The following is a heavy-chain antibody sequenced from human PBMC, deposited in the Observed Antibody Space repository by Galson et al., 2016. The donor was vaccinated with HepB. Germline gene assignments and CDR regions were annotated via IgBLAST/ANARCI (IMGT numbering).Heavy chain of an antibody. CDR1: GFSLSTSGMC. CDR3: ANVKYLEPGYYYGMDV. D-gene: IGHD3-3*01. Sequence: PALVTPTQTLTLTCTFSGFSLSTSGMCVTWIRQPPGKALEWLALINWADKKYFSTSQKTRLTISKDTSKNQVVLTMTNMDPLEPATYYCANVKYLEPGYYYGMDVLGQGTTVTVSS. V-gene: IGHV2-70*01. CDR2: INWADKK. J-gene: IGHJ6*02.